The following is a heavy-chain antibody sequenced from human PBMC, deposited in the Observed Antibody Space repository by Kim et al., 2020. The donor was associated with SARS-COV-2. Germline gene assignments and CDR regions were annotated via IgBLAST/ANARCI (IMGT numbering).Heavy chain of an antibody. V-gene: IGHV4-39*01. Sequence: SETLSLTCTVSGGSISSSSYYWGWIRQPPGKGLEWIGSIYYSGSTYYNPSLKSRVTISVDTSKNQFSLKLSSVTAADTAVYYCARGLHDYGDYESILGWGQGTLVTVSS. CDR2: IYYSGST. CDR3: ARGLHDYGDYESILG. J-gene: IGHJ4*02. CDR1: GGSISSSSYY. D-gene: IGHD4-17*01.